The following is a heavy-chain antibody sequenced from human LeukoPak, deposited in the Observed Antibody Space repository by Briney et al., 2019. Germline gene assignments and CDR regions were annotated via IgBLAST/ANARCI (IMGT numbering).Heavy chain of an antibody. D-gene: IGHD3-3*01. Sequence: SETLSLTCAVYGGSFSGYYRSWIRQPPGKGLDWIGEINHSGSTNYNPSLKSRVTISVDTSKNQFSLKLSSVTAADTAVYYCAGITIFGVVIKDYWGQGTLVTVSS. CDR2: INHSGST. V-gene: IGHV4-34*01. CDR3: AGITIFGVVIKDY. J-gene: IGHJ4*02. CDR1: GGSFSGYY.